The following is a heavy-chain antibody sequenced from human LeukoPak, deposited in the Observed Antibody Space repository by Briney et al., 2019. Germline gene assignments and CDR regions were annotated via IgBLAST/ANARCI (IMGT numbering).Heavy chain of an antibody. CDR3: ARGGLPDGYDSSGYYLYYFDY. CDR2: ISSSSNTI. J-gene: IGHJ4*02. Sequence: PGGSLRLSCAASGFTFSSYSMNWVRQAPGKGLEWVSYISSSSNTIYYADSVKGRFTISRDNAKNSLYLQMNSLRDEDTAVYYCARGGLPDGYDSSGYYLYYFDYWGQGTLVTVSS. V-gene: IGHV3-48*02. D-gene: IGHD3-22*01. CDR1: GFTFSSYS.